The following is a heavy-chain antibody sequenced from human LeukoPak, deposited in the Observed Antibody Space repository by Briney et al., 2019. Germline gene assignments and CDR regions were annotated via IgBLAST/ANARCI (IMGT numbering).Heavy chain of an antibody. CDR3: ARVDWHSTKPPYYYYYGMDV. CDR1: GGSFSGYY. D-gene: IGHD2-2*01. CDR2: INHSGST. V-gene: IGHV4-34*01. J-gene: IGHJ6*02. Sequence: PSETLSLTCAVYGGSFSGYYWSRIRQPPGKGLEWIGEINHSGSTDYNPSLKSRVAISVDTSKNQFSLKLSSVTAADTAVYYCARVDWHSTKPPYYYYYGMDVWGQGTTVTVSS.